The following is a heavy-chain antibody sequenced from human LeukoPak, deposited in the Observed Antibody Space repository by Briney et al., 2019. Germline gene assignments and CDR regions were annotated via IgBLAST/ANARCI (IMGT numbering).Heavy chain of an antibody. V-gene: IGHV4-30-4*01. CDR3: ASSGWRGFDY. J-gene: IGHJ4*02. Sequence: SETLSLTCTVSGGSISSGDYYWSWIRQPPGKGLEWIGYIYYSGSTYYNPSLKSRATISVDTSKNQFSLKLSSVTAADTAVYYCASSGWRGFDYWGQGTLVTVSS. D-gene: IGHD6-19*01. CDR2: IYYSGST. CDR1: GGSISSGDYY.